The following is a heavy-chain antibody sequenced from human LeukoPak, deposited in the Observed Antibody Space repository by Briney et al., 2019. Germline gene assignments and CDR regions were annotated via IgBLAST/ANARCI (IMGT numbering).Heavy chain of an antibody. V-gene: IGHV4-34*01. D-gene: IGHD6-13*01. Sequence: SETLSLTCAVYGGSFSGYYWSWIRQPPGKGLEWIGEINHSESTNYNPSLKSRVTVSVDTSKNQFSLKLSSVTAADTAVYYCATRPDIAAAGPGWFDPWGQGTLVTVSS. CDR3: ATRPDIAAAGPGWFDP. CDR2: INHSEST. CDR1: GGSFSGYY. J-gene: IGHJ5*02.